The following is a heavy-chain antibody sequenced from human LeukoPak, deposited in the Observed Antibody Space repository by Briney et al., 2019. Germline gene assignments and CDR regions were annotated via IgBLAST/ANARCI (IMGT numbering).Heavy chain of an antibody. CDR2: IYHSGST. Sequence: SQTLSLTCAVSGGSISSGGYSWSWIRQPPGKGLEWIGYIYHSGSTYYNPSLKSRVTISVDTSKNQFSLKLSSVTAADTAVYYCARDPGVTGYFDLWGRGTLVTVSS. V-gene: IGHV4-30-2*05. CDR3: ARDPGVTGYFDL. CDR1: GGSISSGGYS. J-gene: IGHJ2*01. D-gene: IGHD2-8*01.